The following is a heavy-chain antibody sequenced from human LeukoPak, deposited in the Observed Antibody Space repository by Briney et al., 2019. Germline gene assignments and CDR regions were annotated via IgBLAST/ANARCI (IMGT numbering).Heavy chain of an antibody. J-gene: IGHJ6*02. V-gene: IGHV3-30*02. CDR3: AKSIVLWFGELVDSYYYYGMDV. CDR2: IRYDGSNK. D-gene: IGHD3-10*01. CDR1: GFTFSSYG. Sequence: GGSLRLSCAASGFTFSSYGMHWVRQAPGKGLEWVAFIRYDGSNKYYADSVKGRFTISRDNSKNTLYLQMNSMRAEDTAVYYCAKSIVLWFGELVDSYYYYGMDVWGQGTTVTVSS.